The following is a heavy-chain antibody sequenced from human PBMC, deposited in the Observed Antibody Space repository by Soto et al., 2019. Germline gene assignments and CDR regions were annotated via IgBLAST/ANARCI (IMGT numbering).Heavy chain of an antibody. D-gene: IGHD6-19*01. Sequence: GGSLRLSCAASGFTFSSYAMSWVRQAPGKGLEWFSAISGSGGSTYYADSVKGRFTISRDNSKNTLYLQMNSLRAEDTAVYYCAKEQWLVDYYYYGMDVWGQGTTVTVSS. J-gene: IGHJ6*02. CDR1: GFTFSSYA. CDR3: AKEQWLVDYYYYGMDV. V-gene: IGHV3-23*01. CDR2: ISGSGGST.